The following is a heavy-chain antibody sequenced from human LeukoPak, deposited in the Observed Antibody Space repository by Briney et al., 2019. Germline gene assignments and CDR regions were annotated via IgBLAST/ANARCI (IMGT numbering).Heavy chain of an antibody. CDR2: IWYDGSNK. V-gene: IGHV3-33*01. D-gene: IGHD6-19*01. CDR3: ARPYSSGWYFPLYYGIDV. Sequence: GGSLRLSCAASGFTFSSYGMHWVRQAPGKGLEWVAVIWYDGSNKYYADSVKGRFTISRDNSKNTLYLQMNSLRAEDTAVYYCARPYSSGWYFPLYYGIDVWGKGTTVTVSS. CDR1: GFTFSSYG. J-gene: IGHJ6*04.